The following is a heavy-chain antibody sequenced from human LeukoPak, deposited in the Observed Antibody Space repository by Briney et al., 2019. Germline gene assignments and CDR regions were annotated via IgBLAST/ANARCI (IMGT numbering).Heavy chain of an antibody. V-gene: IGHV1-2*02. D-gene: IGHD6-19*01. J-gene: IGHJ4*02. CDR2: IDPNSGGA. Sequence: ASVKVSCKASGYTFTGYYMHCVRQAPGQGLEWMGWIDPNSGGANYAQSFQGRVTMTRDTSISTAYMELSRLTSDDTAMYYCARYLSAWYPDYWGQGTLVTVSS. CDR3: ARYLSAWYPDY. CDR1: GYTFTGYY.